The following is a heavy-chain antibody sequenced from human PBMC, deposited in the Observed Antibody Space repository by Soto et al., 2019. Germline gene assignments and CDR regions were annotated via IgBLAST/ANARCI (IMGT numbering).Heavy chain of an antibody. V-gene: IGHV3-23*01. CDR3: AKEGSGSYSTY. CDR2: ISGSGDST. CDR1: GFMFSSYA. D-gene: IGHD1-26*01. Sequence: EVQLLESGGGLVQPGGSLRLSCAASGFMFSSYAMSWVRQAPGKGLEWVSAISGSGDSTYYVDSVKGRFTIPRDNSKNTLYLQMNSLRAEDTAVYYCAKEGSGSYSTYWGQGTLVTVSS. J-gene: IGHJ4*02.